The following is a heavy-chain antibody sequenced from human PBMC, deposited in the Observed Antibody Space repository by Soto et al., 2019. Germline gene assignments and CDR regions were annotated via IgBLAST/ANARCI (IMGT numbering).Heavy chain of an antibody. V-gene: IGHV3-30-3*01. D-gene: IGHD6-19*01. CDR2: ISYDGSNK. Sequence: QVQLVESGGGVVQPGRSLRLSCAASGFTFSSYAMHWVRQAPGKGLEWVAVISYDGSNKYYADSVKGRFTISRDNSKNTVYLQMNSLRAEDTAVYYCARDGSGWYRMYYFDYWGQGTLVTVSS. J-gene: IGHJ4*02. CDR1: GFTFSSYA. CDR3: ARDGSGWYRMYYFDY.